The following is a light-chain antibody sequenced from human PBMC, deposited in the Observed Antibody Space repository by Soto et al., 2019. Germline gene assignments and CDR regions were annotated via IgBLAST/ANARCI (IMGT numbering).Light chain of an antibody. Sequence: IVLTQSPSTLSLSPGERATLSCRASQSVSNNYLAWYQQKPGQAPRLLIYGASNRATGIPDRFSGSGSGTEFTLTISSLQPEDFATYYCQQATSFPRTFGQGTKV. CDR1: QSVSNNY. J-gene: IGKJ1*01. CDR2: GAS. CDR3: QQATSFPRT. V-gene: IGKV3-20*01.